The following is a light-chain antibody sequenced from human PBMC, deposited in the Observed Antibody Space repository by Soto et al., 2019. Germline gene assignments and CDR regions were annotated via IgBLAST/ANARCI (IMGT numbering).Light chain of an antibody. CDR3: AAWDASLGGFYV. V-gene: IGLV1-44*01. J-gene: IGLJ1*01. CDR1: RSSVGSNT. CDR2: SNN. Sequence: QSALTQPPSASGTPGQRVTISCSGSRSSVGSNTVNWYQHLPGTAPKLLIYSNNHRPSGVPDRFSASKAGASASLAISGLRSEDEGDYCCAAWDASLGGFYVFGSGTKVTVL.